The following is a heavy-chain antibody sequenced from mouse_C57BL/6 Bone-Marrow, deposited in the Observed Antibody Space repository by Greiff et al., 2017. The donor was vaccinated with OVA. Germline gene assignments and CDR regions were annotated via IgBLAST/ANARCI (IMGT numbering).Heavy chain of an antibody. CDR2: IDPSDSYT. Sequence: VQLKQPGAELVRPGTSVKLSCKASGYTFTSYWMHWVKQRPGQGLEWIGVIDPSDSYTNYNQKFKGKATLTVDTSSSTAYMQLSSLTSEDSAVYYCARRDYGSSPSYAMDYWGQGTSVTVSS. CDR1: GYTFTSYW. D-gene: IGHD1-1*01. J-gene: IGHJ4*01. V-gene: IGHV1-59*01. CDR3: ARRDYGSSPSYAMDY.